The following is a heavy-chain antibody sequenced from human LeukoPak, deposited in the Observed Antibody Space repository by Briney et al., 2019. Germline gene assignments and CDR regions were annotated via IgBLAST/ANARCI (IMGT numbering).Heavy chain of an antibody. CDR1: GGPFSDYY. Sequence: SETLSLTCAVYGGPFSDYYWNWIRQPPGKGLEWIGEINHSGSTNYNPSLKSRVTISLDTSKDQFSLKLNSVTAADTAVYYCARGDLYYDIDYWGQGTLVTVSS. CDR3: ARGDLYYDIDY. V-gene: IGHV4-34*01. J-gene: IGHJ4*02. D-gene: IGHD3-9*01. CDR2: INHSGST.